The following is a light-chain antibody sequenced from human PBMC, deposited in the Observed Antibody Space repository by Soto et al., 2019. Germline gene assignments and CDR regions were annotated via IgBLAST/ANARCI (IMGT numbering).Light chain of an antibody. V-gene: IGKV1-39*01. CDR2: AAS. Sequence: DIQMTQSPSSLSASVGDRVTITCRASESINRHINWYQQQPGRAPKLLIYAASSLQSGVPSRFRGGGSGTDFTLIITNLQPEDFATYYCQQSYTALSITFGQGTRLEIK. CDR1: ESINRH. J-gene: IGKJ5*01. CDR3: QQSYTALSIT.